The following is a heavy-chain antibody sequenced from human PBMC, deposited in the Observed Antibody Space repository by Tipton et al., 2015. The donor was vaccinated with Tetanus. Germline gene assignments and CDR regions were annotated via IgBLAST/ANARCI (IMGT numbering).Heavy chain of an antibody. V-gene: IGHV4-39*01. D-gene: IGHD2-15*01. CDR1: GGSLRSSDYY. CDR2: VYYIGST. CDR3: ARTFPVGGSRIRGGCPFDV. Sequence: TLSLTCIVSGGSLRSSDYYWGWIRQPPGQGLEWLATVYYIGSTYYNPSLKSRLSISVAPSRNLFSLKLRSLTAADTAIYYCARTFPVGGSRIRGGCPFDVWGQGTLVTVSS. J-gene: IGHJ3*01.